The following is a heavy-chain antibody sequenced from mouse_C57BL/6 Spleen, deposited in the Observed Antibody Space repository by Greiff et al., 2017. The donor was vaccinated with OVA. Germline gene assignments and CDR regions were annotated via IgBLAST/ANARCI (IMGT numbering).Heavy chain of an antibody. CDR3: ARHEDDYYGSSYGGAWFAY. D-gene: IGHD1-1*01. CDR1: GYTFTEYT. V-gene: IGHV1-62-2*01. Sequence: VQLQESGAELVKPGASVKLSCKASGYTFTEYTIHWVKQRSGQGLEWIGWFYPGSGSIKYNEKFKDKATLTADKSSSSVYMELRRLTSQDSAVYFCARHEDDYYGSSYGGAWFAYWGQGTLVTVSA. J-gene: IGHJ3*01. CDR2: FYPGSGSI.